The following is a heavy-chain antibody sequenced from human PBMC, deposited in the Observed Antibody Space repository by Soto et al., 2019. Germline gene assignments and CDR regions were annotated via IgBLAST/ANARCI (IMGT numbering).Heavy chain of an antibody. J-gene: IGHJ6*02. Sequence: GASVKVSCKASGGTFSSYAISWVRQAPGQGLEWMGGIIPIFGTANYAQKFQGRVTITADESTSTAYMELSSLRSEDTAVYYCVKGLSSPRGYYDSSGFSYYYYGMDVWGQGTTVTVSS. CDR1: GGTFSSYA. CDR3: VKGLSSPRGYYDSSGFSYYYYGMDV. V-gene: IGHV1-69*13. D-gene: IGHD3-22*01. CDR2: IIPIFGTA.